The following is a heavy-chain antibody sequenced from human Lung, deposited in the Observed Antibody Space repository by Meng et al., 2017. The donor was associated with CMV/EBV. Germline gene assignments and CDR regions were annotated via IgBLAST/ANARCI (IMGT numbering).Heavy chain of an antibody. CDR1: GYTFTGYG. CDR3: ARGHLPVWTGYSEKNGMDV. CDR2: ISGKDGNT. Sequence: ASVKVSXKASGYTFTGYGISWVRQAPGQGLEWMGWISGKDGNTKYAHKMQGRVTMTRDSFKGTVYMELRSLRSDDTAVYYCARGHLPVWTGYSEKNGMDVWGQGTXVTVSS. D-gene: IGHD3/OR15-3a*01. J-gene: IGHJ6*02. V-gene: IGHV1-18*01.